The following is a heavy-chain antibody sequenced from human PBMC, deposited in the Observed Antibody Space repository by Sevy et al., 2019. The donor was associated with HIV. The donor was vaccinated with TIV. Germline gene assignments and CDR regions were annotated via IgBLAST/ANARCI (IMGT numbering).Heavy chain of an antibody. D-gene: IGHD3-22*01. Sequence: GGSLRLSCAASGFNFNTFAMSWVRQAPGKGLEWVSAISGSSYSTYYGNSVKGRFTISRDNAKNTLYLQMNSLRAEDTAVYYCVKEGDGYNYDSSGSFGLWGQGTLVTVSS. CDR1: GFNFNTFA. J-gene: IGHJ4*02. CDR2: ISGSSYST. V-gene: IGHV3-23*01. CDR3: VKEGDGYNYDSSGSFGL.